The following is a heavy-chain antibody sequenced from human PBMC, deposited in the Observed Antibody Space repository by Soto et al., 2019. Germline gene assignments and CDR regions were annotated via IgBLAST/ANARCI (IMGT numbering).Heavy chain of an antibody. CDR2: IKTKTDGETT. CDR3: TATKGAYSAYVSCDF. D-gene: IGHD5-12*01. J-gene: IGHJ4*02. Sequence: EVQVVESGGGLVKPGGSLRLSCTTSGFIFKNAWITWVRRAPGRGLEWIGRIKTKTDGETTDYASPMKGRFTISRDDSRSTVFLQMTSLKAEDTAIYYCTATKGAYSAYVSCDFWGQGVLVTVSS. CDR1: GFIFKNAW. V-gene: IGHV3-15*01.